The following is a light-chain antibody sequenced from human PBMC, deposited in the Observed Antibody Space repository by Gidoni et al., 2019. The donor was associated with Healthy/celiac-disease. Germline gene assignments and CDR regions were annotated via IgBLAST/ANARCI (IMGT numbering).Light chain of an antibody. CDR3: QQYNSYSWT. CDR1: QSMSSW. Sequence: DIHMTQSPSTLSASVGDRVTITCRASQSMSSWLAWYQQKPGKAPKLLIYNASSLESGVPSRFSGSGSGTEFTLTISSLQPDDFATYYCQQYNSYSWTFGQRTKVEIK. V-gene: IGKV1-5*03. CDR2: NAS. J-gene: IGKJ1*01.